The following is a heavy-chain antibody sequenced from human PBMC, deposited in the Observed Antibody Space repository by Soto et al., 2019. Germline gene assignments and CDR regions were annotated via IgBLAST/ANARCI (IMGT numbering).Heavy chain of an antibody. J-gene: IGHJ5*02. V-gene: IGHV1-24*01. CDR3: ATVPSGQWPANWFDP. CDR2: FDPEDGET. Sequence: QVQLVQSGAEVKKPGASVKVSCKVSGYTLTELSMHWVRQAPGKGLEWMGGFDPEDGETIYAQKFQGRVTRTEDTSTDTAYMELSSLRSEDTAVYYCATVPSGQWPANWFDPWGQGTLVTVSS. CDR1: GYTLTELS. D-gene: IGHD6-19*01.